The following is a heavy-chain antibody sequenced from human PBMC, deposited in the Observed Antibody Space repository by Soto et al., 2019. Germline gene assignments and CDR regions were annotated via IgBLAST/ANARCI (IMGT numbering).Heavy chain of an antibody. J-gene: IGHJ4*02. CDR1: RFTYSNYW. D-gene: IGHD4-4*01. CDR2: INQGGTEK. V-gene: IGHV3-7*04. Sequence: VQLVESGGGLVQPGGSLRLSCAASRFTYSNYWMNWVRQAPGKGLEWVANINQGGTEKYYVDSVKGRFTISRDNAKNSLYLLMNSLRAEDTAVYYCARDRGLSNYWEGFDYWGQGTLVTVSS. CDR3: ARDRGLSNYWEGFDY.